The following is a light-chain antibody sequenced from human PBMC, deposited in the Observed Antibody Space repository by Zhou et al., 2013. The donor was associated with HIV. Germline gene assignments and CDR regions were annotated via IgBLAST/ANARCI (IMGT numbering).Light chain of an antibody. CDR3: QQYGSSTS. CDR1: QTVDTY. V-gene: IGKV3-20*01. CDR2: GAS. J-gene: IGKJ4*01. Sequence: EIVMTQSPATLSASPGESATLSCRASQTVDTYVAWYQQKPGQAPRLLIYGASIRATGTPGRFSESGSGTEFTLSISGLEPEDFAVYFCQQYGSSTSFGGGTKVEIK.